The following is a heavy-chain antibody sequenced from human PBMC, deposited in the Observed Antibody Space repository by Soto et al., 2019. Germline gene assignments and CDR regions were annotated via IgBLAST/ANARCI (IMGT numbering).Heavy chain of an antibody. J-gene: IGHJ4*02. CDR1: GGSFSGYY. CDR3: ACRTGTTGKGQDY. CDR2: INHSGST. Sequence: SETLSLTCAVYGGSFSGYYWSWIRQPPGKGLEWIGEINHSGSTNYNPSLKSRVTISVDTSKNQFSLKLSSVTAADTAVYYCACRTGTTGKGQDYWGQGTLVTVS. V-gene: IGHV4-34*01. D-gene: IGHD1-7*01.